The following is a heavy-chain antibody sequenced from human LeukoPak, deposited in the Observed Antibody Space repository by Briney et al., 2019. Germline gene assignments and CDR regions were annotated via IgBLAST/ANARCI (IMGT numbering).Heavy chain of an antibody. CDR2: INPSGGST. Sequence: GGSVNVSCKASGYTFTSYYMHWVRQAPGQGLEGMGIINPSGGSTSYAHKFQGRVTMTRDTSTSTVYMELSSLRTEDTAVYYCARSLRMDNWFDPWGQGNLVTVSS. CDR3: ARSLRMDNWFDP. D-gene: IGHD2-2*03. CDR1: GYTFTSYY. V-gene: IGHV1-46*01. J-gene: IGHJ5*02.